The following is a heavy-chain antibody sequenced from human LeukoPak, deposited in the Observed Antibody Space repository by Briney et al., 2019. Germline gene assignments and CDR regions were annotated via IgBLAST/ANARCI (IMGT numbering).Heavy chain of an antibody. CDR3: AKDGTEGVLMVYAILVTAIDY. CDR1: GFTFSSYA. D-gene: IGHD2-8*01. Sequence: GGSLRLSCAASGFTFSSYAMHWVRQAPGKGLEWVAVISYDGSNKYYADSVKGRFTISRDNSKNTLYLQMNSLRAEDTAVYYCAKDGTEGVLMVYAILVTAIDYWGQGTLVTVSS. CDR2: ISYDGSNK. J-gene: IGHJ4*02. V-gene: IGHV3-30-3*01.